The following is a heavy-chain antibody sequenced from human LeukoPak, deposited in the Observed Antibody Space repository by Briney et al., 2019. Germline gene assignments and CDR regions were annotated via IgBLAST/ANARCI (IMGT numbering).Heavy chain of an antibody. D-gene: IGHD3-16*01. J-gene: IGHJ4*01. Sequence: GGSLRLSCAASGCTFEYSAMDWLHQAPGKGLEWVSLITKDDGSTYYADSVKGRFTISRDNSKNSLYLQMNSLKTEDTAFYYCAKDSRGAAYWGEFEYWGHGTLVTVSS. CDR1: GCTFEYSA. CDR3: AKDSRGAAYWGEFEY. CDR2: ITKDDGST. V-gene: IGHV3-43*02.